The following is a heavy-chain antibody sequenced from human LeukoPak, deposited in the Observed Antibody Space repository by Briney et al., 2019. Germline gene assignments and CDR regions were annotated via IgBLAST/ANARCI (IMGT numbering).Heavy chain of an antibody. D-gene: IGHD4-17*01. V-gene: IGHV4-61*01. CDR2: IYYSGST. Sequence: PSETLSLTCTVSGGSFSGGSYYWSWIRQPPGTGLEWIVYIYYSGSTNYNPSLKSRVTISVDTSKNQFSLKLSSVTAADTAVYYCARFYGDPRHFDYWGQGTLVTVSS. J-gene: IGHJ4*02. CDR1: GGSFSGGSYY. CDR3: ARFYGDPRHFDY.